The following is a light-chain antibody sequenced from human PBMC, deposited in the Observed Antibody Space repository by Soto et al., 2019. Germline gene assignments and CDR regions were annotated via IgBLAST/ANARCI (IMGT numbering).Light chain of an antibody. Sequence: QSVLIQPASVSGSPGQSITISCTGTSRDVGGSNYVSWYQHHPHRAPKLLIYEVNYRPSGVSSRFSGSKSGNTASLTISGLQAEDEADYYCSSYTSSSTSYVFGTGTKVTVL. CDR2: EVN. V-gene: IGLV2-14*01. CDR3: SSYTSSSTSYV. CDR1: SRDVGGSNY. J-gene: IGLJ1*01.